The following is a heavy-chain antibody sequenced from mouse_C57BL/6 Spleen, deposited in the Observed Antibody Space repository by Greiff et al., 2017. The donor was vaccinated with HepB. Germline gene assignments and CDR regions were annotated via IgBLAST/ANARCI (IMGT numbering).Heavy chain of an antibody. D-gene: IGHD1-1*01. CDR3: ARRGYGSSYGAMDY. CDR1: GYTFTSYW. V-gene: IGHV1-61*01. CDR2: IYPSDSET. Sequence: VQLQQPGAELVRPGSSVKLSCKASGYTFTSYWMDWVKQRPGQGLEWIGNIYPSDSETHYNQKFKDKATLTVDKSSSTAYMQLSSLTSEDSAVYYCARRGYGSSYGAMDYWGQGTSVTVSS. J-gene: IGHJ4*01.